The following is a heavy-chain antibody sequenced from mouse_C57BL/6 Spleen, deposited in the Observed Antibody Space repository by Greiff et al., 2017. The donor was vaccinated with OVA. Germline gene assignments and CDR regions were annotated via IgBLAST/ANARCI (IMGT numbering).Heavy chain of an antibody. Sequence: EVHLVESGGGLVKPGGSLKLSCAASGFTFSDYGMHWVRQAPEKGLEWVAYISSGSSTIYYADTVKGRFTISRDNAKNTLFLQMTSLRSEDTAMYYCAKAGRYSNYEAWFAYWGQGTLVTVSA. CDR3: AKAGRYSNYEAWFAY. J-gene: IGHJ3*01. D-gene: IGHD2-5*01. CDR2: ISSGSSTI. V-gene: IGHV5-17*01. CDR1: GFTFSDYG.